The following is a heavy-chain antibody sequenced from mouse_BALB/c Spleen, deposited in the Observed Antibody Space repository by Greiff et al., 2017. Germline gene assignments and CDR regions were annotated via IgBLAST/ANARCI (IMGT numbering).Heavy chain of an antibody. CDR2: IYPGDGDT. Sequence: SGAELARPGASVKLSCKASGYTFTSYWMQWVKQRPGQGLEWIGAIYPGDGDTRYTQKFKGKATLTADKSSSTAYMQLSSLASEDSAVYYCARFTTAIVLDYWGQGTTLTVSS. D-gene: IGHD1-2*01. J-gene: IGHJ2*01. CDR1: GYTFTSYW. CDR3: ARFTTAIVLDY. V-gene: IGHV1-87*01.